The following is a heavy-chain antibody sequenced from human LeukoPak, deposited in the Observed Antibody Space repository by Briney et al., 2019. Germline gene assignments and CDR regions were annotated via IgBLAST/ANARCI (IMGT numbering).Heavy chain of an antibody. CDR3: ARRGSYFNY. CDR2: IYYTGST. V-gene: IGHV4-39*01. J-gene: IGHJ4*02. CDR1: GGSISNDNYY. D-gene: IGHD1-26*01. Sequence: SETLSLTCTASGGSISNDNYYWGWIRQPPGEGLEWIGSIYYTGSTYYNPSLKSRVTISVDTSKNQFSLKLSSVTAADTAVYYCARRGSYFNYWGQGTLVTVSS.